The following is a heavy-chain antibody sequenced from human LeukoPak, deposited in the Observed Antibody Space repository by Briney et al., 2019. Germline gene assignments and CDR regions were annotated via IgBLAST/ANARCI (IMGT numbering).Heavy chain of an antibody. D-gene: IGHD6-6*01. J-gene: IGHJ3*02. V-gene: IGHV3-21*01. Sequence: PGGSLRLSCAASGFTFSSYSMNWVRQAPGKGLEWVSSISSSSSYIYYTDSVKGRFTISRDNAKNSLYLQMNSLRAEDTAVYYCARVLEEYDAFDIWGQGTMVTVSS. CDR3: ARVLEEYDAFDI. CDR2: ISSSSSYI. CDR1: GFTFSSYS.